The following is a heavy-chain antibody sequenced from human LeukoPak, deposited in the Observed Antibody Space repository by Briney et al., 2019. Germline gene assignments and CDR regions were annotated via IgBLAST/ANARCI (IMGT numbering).Heavy chain of an antibody. CDR2: ISGSGGST. CDR1: GFTFSSYA. CDR3: AKDSSGLYFSRRDQNYFDY. Sequence: GGSLRLSCAASGFTFSSYAMSWVRQAPGKGLEWVSAISGSGGSTYYTDSVKGRFTISRDNSKNTLYLQMNSLRAEDTAVYYCAKDSSGLYFSRRDQNYFDYWGQGTLVTVSS. V-gene: IGHV3-23*01. D-gene: IGHD6-19*01. J-gene: IGHJ4*02.